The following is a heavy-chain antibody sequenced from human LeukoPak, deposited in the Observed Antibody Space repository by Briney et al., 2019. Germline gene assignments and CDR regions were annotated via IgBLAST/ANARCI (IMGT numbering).Heavy chain of an antibody. CDR3: ARDGGTVTPYFDY. J-gene: IGHJ4*02. CDR1: GFTFSSYA. Sequence: GGSLRLSCAASGFTFSSYAMHWVRQAPGKGLEYVSAISSNGGSTYYANSVKGRFTISRDNSKNTLYLQMGSLRAEDMAVYYCARDGGTVTPYFDYWGQGTLVNVSS. D-gene: IGHD4-17*01. V-gene: IGHV3-64*01. CDR2: ISSNGGST.